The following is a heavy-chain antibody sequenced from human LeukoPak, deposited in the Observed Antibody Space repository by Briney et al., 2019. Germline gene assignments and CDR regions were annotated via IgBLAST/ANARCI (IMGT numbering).Heavy chain of an antibody. V-gene: IGHV3-30*03. D-gene: IGHD5-18*01. J-gene: IGHJ6*03. CDR2: ISYDGSNR. CDR1: GFTFSSYG. CDR3: ARDVDTAMVYYMDV. Sequence: GGSLRLSCEASGFTFSSYGMHWVRQAPGKGLEWVAVISYDGSNRYYADSVKGRFTISRDNSKNTLYLQMNSLRAEDTAVYYCARDVDTAMVYYMDVWGKGTTVTVSS.